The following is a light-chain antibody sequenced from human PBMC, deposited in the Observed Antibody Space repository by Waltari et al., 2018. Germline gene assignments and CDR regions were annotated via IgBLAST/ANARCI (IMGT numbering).Light chain of an antibody. V-gene: IGKV3-15*01. Sequence: EIVMTQSPATLSVSPGERVTLSCRASQSVNNKLAWYQQKPGQAPRLLIYDASTRATGTPTSFSGSGSGTEFTITISSLQSEDFAVYYCQQYSDWPLTFGGGTKVEIK. CDR2: DAS. J-gene: IGKJ4*01. CDR3: QQYSDWPLT. CDR1: QSVNNK.